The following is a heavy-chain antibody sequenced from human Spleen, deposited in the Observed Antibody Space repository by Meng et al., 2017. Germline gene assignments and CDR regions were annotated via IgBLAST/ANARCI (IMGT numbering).Heavy chain of an antibody. CDR3: AKGGDGYNYDAFDI. CDR1: GFTFSDYW. J-gene: IGHJ3*02. D-gene: IGHD5-24*01. Sequence: GESLKISCEASGFTFSDYWMTWVRQAPGKGLEWVSAISGSGGSTYYADSVKGRFTISRDNSKNTLYLQMNSLRAEDTAVYYCAKGGDGYNYDAFDIWGQGTMVTVSS. V-gene: IGHV3-23*01. CDR2: ISGSGGST.